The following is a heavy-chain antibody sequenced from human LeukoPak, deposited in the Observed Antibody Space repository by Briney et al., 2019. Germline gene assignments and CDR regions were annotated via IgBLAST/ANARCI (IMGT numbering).Heavy chain of an antibody. V-gene: IGHV1-18*01. Sequence: ASVKVSCKASGYTFTSYGIRWVRQAPGQGLEWMGWISAYNGNTNYAQKLQGRVTMTTDTSTSTAYMELRSLRSDDTAVYYCARVEYCSGGSCYSFVYWGQGTLVTVSS. J-gene: IGHJ4*02. CDR1: GYTFTSYG. CDR2: ISAYNGNT. CDR3: ARVEYCSGGSCYSFVY. D-gene: IGHD2-15*01.